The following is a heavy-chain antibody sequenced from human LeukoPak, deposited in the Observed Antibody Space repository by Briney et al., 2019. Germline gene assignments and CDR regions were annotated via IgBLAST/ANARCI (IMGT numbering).Heavy chain of an antibody. J-gene: IGHJ6*02. CDR3: AKDRGSSSWYPYYYGMDV. V-gene: IGHV3-23*01. CDR2: ISGSGGGT. Sequence: GGSLRLSCAASGFTFSSYAMTWVRQAPGKGLEWVSAISGSGGGTYYADSVKGRFTISRDNSKNTLYLQMNSLRAEDTAVYYCAKDRGSSSWYPYYYGMDVWGQGTTVTVSS. CDR1: GFTFSSYA. D-gene: IGHD6-13*01.